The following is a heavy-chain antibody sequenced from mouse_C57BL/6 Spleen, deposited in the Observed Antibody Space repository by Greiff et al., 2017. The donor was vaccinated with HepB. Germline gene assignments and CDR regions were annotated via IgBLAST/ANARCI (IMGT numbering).Heavy chain of an antibody. J-gene: IGHJ2*01. V-gene: IGHV5-9-1*02. CDR1: GFTFSSYA. D-gene: IGHD2-4*01. CDR2: ISSGGDYI. CDR3: TRDGAYYDYGPLFDY. Sequence: EVMLVESGEGLVKPGGSLKLSCAASGFTFSSYAMSWVRQTPEKRLEWVAYISSGGDYIYYADTVKGRFTISRDNARNTLYLQMSSLKSEDTAMYYCTRDGAYYDYGPLFDYWGQGTTLTVSS.